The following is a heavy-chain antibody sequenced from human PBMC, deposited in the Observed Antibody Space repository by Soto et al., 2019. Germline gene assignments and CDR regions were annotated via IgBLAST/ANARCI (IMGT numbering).Heavy chain of an antibody. Sequence: PSDTLSLTCTFSCGSILNCGDYWSWIRQPPGKGLEWIGYIYYSGSTNYNPSLKSRVTISVDTSKNQFSLKLSSVTAADTAVYYCARDHPTLRYFDYWGQGTLVTVSS. D-gene: IGHD3-9*01. J-gene: IGHJ4*02. CDR3: ARDHPTLRYFDY. CDR2: IYYSGST. V-gene: IGHV4-61*08. CDR1: CGSILNCGDY.